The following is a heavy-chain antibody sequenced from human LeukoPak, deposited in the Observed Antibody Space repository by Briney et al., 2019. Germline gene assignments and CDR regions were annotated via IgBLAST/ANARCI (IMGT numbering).Heavy chain of an antibody. V-gene: IGHV4-39*07. CDR2: INHSGST. CDR3: ARVVADTPYYDFWSLSGAFDI. D-gene: IGHD3-3*01. CDR1: GDSISTSNSY. J-gene: IGHJ3*02. Sequence: PSETLSLTCTVSGDSISTSNSYWGWIRQPPGKGLEWIGEINHSGSTNYNPSLKSRVTISVDKSKNQFSLKLSSVTAADTAVYYCARVVADTPYYDFWSLSGAFDIWGQGTMVTVSS.